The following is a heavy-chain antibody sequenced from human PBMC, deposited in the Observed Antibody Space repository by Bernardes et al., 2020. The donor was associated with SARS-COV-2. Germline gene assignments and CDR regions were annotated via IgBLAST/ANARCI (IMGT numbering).Heavy chain of an antibody. CDR1: GGSTSNFY. CDR3: ARDGNNNQALITGGWFDP. Sequence: SETLSLTCTISGGSTSNFYWSWFRQPAGKQLEWIGRLYYTGNTYYNPSFEGRVTMSLASSKTQFSLNLNSVTAADTAVYYCARDGNNNQALITGGWFDPWGPGTLVTVSS. CDR2: LYYTGNT. V-gene: IGHV4-4*07. D-gene: IGHD1-1*01. J-gene: IGHJ5*02.